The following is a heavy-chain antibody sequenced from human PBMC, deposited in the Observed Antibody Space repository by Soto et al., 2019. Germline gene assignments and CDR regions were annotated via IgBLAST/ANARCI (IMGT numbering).Heavy chain of an antibody. D-gene: IGHD3-10*01. Sequence: VGSLRLSCAGSGFTFRWFGMNWVRQAPGKGLEWVARISNDGSNEYHVDSVKGRFTISRDNSKNTLYLQMDSLRAEDTAVYYCAKGEVRGIIPSYFDYWGLGTLVTVSS. CDR3: AKGEVRGIIPSYFDY. V-gene: IGHV3-30*18. CDR1: GFTFRWFG. J-gene: IGHJ4*02. CDR2: ISNDGSNE.